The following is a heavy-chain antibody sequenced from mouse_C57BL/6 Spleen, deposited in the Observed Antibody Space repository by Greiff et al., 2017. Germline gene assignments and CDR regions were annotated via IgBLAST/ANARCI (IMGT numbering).Heavy chain of an antibody. J-gene: IGHJ2*01. D-gene: IGHD4-1*01. CDR3: ARWTGTEDY. Sequence: VKLVESGAELVRPGSSVKLSCKASGYTFTSYWMDWVKQRPGQGLEWIGNIYPSDSETHYNQKFKDKATLTVDKSSSTAYMQLSSLTSEDSAVYYCARWTGTEDYWGQGTTLTVSS. V-gene: IGHV1-61*01. CDR2: IYPSDSET. CDR1: GYTFTSYW.